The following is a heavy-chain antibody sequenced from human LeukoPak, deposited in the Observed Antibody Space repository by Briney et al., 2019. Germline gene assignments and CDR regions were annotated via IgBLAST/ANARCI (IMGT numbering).Heavy chain of an antibody. D-gene: IGHD4/OR15-4a*01. CDR3: ARLVDYGSSFFDY. CDR1: GASIISSSSYY. J-gene: IGHJ4*02. Sequence: SETLSLTCIVSGASIISSSSYYWAWIRQPPERGLEWIGNIYYSGSAYYNPSLKSRLTISADMSTNQFSLKLTSVTAADTAFYFCARLVDYGSSFFDYWGQGILVTVSS. CDR2: IYYSGSA. V-gene: IGHV4-39*01.